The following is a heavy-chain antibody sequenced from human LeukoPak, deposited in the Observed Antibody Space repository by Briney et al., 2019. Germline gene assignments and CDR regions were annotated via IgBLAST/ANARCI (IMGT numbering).Heavy chain of an antibody. CDR2: ISSSSSYI. D-gene: IGHD3-9*01. V-gene: IGHV3-21*01. CDR3: ARSEAIYDILTGYYSIFDY. J-gene: IGHJ4*02. Sequence: GGSLRLSCAASGFTFSSYSMNWVRQAPGKGLEWVSSISSSSSYIYYADSVKGRFTISRDNAKNSLYLQMNSLRAEDTAVYYCARSEAIYDILTGYYSIFDYWGQGTLVTVSS. CDR1: GFTFSSYS.